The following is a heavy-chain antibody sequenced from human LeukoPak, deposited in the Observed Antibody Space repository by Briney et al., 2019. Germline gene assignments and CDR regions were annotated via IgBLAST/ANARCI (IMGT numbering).Heavy chain of an antibody. Sequence: RGGSLRLSSAASGFTFSSYAMSWVHQAPGKGLEWVSAISGSGGSTYYADSVKGRFTISRDNSKNTLYLQMNSLRAEDTAVYYCAKPAGGYMNAFDIWGQGTMVTVSS. CDR3: AKPAGGYMNAFDI. V-gene: IGHV3-23*01. CDR1: GFTFSSYA. J-gene: IGHJ3*02. CDR2: ISGSGGST. D-gene: IGHD2-15*01.